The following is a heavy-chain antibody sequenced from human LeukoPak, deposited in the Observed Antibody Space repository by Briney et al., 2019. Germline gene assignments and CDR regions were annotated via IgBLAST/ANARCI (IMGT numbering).Heavy chain of an antibody. CDR3: AELGITMIGGV. CDR1: GFTFSSYA. Sequence: PGGSLRLSCAASGFTFSSYAMHWVRQAPGKGLEWVAVISYDESNKYYADSVKGRFTISRDNAKNSLYLQMNSLRAKDTAVYYCAELGITMIGGVWGKGTTVTISS. CDR2: ISYDESNK. D-gene: IGHD3-10*02. V-gene: IGHV3-30*04. J-gene: IGHJ6*04.